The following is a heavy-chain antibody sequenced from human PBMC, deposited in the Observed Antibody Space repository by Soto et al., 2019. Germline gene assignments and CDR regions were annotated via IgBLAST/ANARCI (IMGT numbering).Heavy chain of an antibody. CDR1: GGDFSSYG. CDR3: ATDHRFAIVPATRTNSFYYGLDV. D-gene: IGHD3-10*01. Sequence: QVQFIQSGAQVKKPGSSVRVSCKASGGDFSSYGISWLRQAHRRGIEWMGAIIPIFGTLNYAPNFQGRVRITANEDITTVPLEQSNAASVDTAIYFCATDHRFAIVPATRTNSFYYGLDVWGQGTTVTVSS. V-gene: IGHV1-69*12. J-gene: IGHJ6*02. CDR2: IIPIFGTL.